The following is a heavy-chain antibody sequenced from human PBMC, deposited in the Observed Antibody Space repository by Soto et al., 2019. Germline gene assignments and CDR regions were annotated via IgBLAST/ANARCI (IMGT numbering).Heavy chain of an antibody. CDR3: AREDRDRETGLVPAAIDGMDV. CDR2: IIPIFGIA. Sequence: QVQLVQSGAEVKKPGSSVKVSCKASGGTFSRYSITWVRQAPGHGHEWIGRIIPIFGIASYAQKFPGRVTITADESTSTAYMELSSLRSDDTAVYYCAREDRDRETGLVPAAIDGMDVWGQGTTVTVSS. V-gene: IGHV1-69*08. CDR1: GGTFSRYS. D-gene: IGHD2-2*01. J-gene: IGHJ6*02.